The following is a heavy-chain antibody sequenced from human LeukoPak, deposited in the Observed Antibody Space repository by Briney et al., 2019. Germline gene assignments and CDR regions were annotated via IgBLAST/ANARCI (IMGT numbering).Heavy chain of an antibody. D-gene: IGHD2-2*01. CDR1: GGSISSGSYY. CDR2: IYTSGST. Sequence: SETLSLTCTVSGGSISSGSYYWSWIRQPAGKGLEWIGRIYTSGSTNYNPSLNSRVTISVDTSKNQFSLKLSSVTAADTAVYYCARVPPLIVVVPAAHNDAFDIWGQGTMVTVSS. V-gene: IGHV4-61*02. J-gene: IGHJ3*02. CDR3: ARVPPLIVVVPAAHNDAFDI.